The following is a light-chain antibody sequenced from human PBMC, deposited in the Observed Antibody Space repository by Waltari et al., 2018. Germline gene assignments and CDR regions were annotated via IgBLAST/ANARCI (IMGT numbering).Light chain of an antibody. J-gene: IGKJ4*01. V-gene: IGKV3-11*01. CDR2: ETS. CDR1: QSVSNY. CDR3: QHRSSWPLT. Sequence: EIVLTQSPATLSLSPGEGTTLSCRASQSVSNYLAWYQQKPGQAPRLLIYETSNRATGIPARFSGSVSGTDFTLTISSLEPEDFAVYYCQHRSSWPLTFGGGTKVEIK.